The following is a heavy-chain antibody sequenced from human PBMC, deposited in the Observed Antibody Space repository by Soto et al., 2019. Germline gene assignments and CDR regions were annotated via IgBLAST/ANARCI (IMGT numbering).Heavy chain of an antibody. J-gene: IGHJ6*02. CDR1: GFTFSSYS. CDR2: ISSSSSYI. Sequence: GGSLRLSCAASGFTFSSYSMNWVRQAPGKGLEWVSSISSSSSYIYYADSVKGRFTISRDNAKNSLYLQMNSLRAEDTAVYYCARVDSTPDEYYYYGMDVWGQGTTVTVSS. V-gene: IGHV3-21*01. CDR3: ARVDSTPDEYYYYGMDV. D-gene: IGHD3-22*01.